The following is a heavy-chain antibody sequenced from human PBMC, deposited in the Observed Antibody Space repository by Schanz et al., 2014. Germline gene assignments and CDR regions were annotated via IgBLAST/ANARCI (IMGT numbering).Heavy chain of an antibody. V-gene: IGHV1-46*01. Sequence: QVQLVQSGAEVKKPGASVKVSCKASGYTFVSYSMHWVRQAPGQGLEWMGRIVPIAGITNYAQRCQGRVTNTADKSTSTAYMELRNLRSDDTAVYYCARGGGPEDVFDIWGQGTILTVSS. CDR1: GYTFVSYS. CDR3: ARGGGPEDVFDI. D-gene: IGHD5-12*01. CDR2: IVPIAGIT. J-gene: IGHJ3*02.